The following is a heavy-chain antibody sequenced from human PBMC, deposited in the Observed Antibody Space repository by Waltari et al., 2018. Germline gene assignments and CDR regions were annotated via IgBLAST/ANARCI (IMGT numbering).Heavy chain of an antibody. D-gene: IGHD6-13*01. CDR3: ARRGEAGLFDY. Sequence: QVQLQESGPGLVKPSETLSLTCTVSGGSISSYYWSWIRQPPGKGLEWIGYIYYSGSPNYNPSLKCRVTISVDTSKNQFSLKLSSVTAADTAVYYCARRGEAGLFDYWGQGTLVTVSS. V-gene: IGHV4-59*01. CDR2: IYYSGSP. CDR1: GGSISSYY. J-gene: IGHJ4*02.